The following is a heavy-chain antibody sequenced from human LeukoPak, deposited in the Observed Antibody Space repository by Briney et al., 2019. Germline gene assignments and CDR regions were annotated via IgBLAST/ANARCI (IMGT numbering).Heavy chain of an antibody. CDR2: ISWNSGSI. CDR1: GFTFDDYA. Sequence: GGSLRLSCAASGFTFDDYAMHWVRQAPGKGLEWVSGISWNSGSIGYADSVKGRFTISRGNAKNSLYLQMNSLRAEDTALYYCAKDLASMVRGAYAFDIWGQGTMVTVSS. V-gene: IGHV3-9*01. CDR3: AKDLASMVRGAYAFDI. D-gene: IGHD3-10*01. J-gene: IGHJ3*02.